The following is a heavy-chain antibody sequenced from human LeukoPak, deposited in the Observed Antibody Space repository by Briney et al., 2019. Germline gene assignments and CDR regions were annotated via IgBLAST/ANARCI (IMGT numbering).Heavy chain of an antibody. D-gene: IGHD3-16*02. CDR1: GFTFSNNY. J-gene: IGHJ4*02. Sequence: GGSLRLSCAASGFTFSNNYMTWVRQAPGKGLEWVSVIYSDAIRYYADSVKGRFTISRDSSKNTLYLEMNSLRAEDKAVYYCARVRSSRELSLHFDYWGQGTLVTVSS. V-gene: IGHV3-66*01. CDR3: ARVRSSRELSLHFDY. CDR2: IYSDAIR.